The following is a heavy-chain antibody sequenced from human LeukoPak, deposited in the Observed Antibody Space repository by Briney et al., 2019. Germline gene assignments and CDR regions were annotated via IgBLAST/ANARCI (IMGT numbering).Heavy chain of an antibody. Sequence: GASVKVSCKASGYTFTGYYMHWVRQAPGQGLEWMGWINTNTGNPTYAQGFTGRFVFSLDTSVSTAYLQISSLKAEDTAVYYCARESGYCSGGSCFEEPGENWFDPWGQGTLVTVSS. V-gene: IGHV7-4-1*02. CDR3: ARESGYCSGGSCFEEPGENWFDP. CDR2: INTNTGNP. CDR1: GYTFTGYY. D-gene: IGHD2-15*01. J-gene: IGHJ5*02.